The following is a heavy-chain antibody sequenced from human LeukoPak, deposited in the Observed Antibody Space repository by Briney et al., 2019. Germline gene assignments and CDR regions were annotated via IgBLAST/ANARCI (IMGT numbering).Heavy chain of an antibody. CDR3: AKDKSWFQSDY. CDR1: GFTFSGYA. J-gene: IGHJ4*02. Sequence: GGSLRLSCAASGFTFSGYAMSWVRQAPGKGLEWVSGIRGSGGRTDYADSVKGRFTISRDDSKNTLYLEMNSLRSEDTAVYYCAKDKSWFQSDYWGQGTLVTVSS. V-gene: IGHV3-23*01. D-gene: IGHD3-10*01. CDR2: IRGSGGRT.